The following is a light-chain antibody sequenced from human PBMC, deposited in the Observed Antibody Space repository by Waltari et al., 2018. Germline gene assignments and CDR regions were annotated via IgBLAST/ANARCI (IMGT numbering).Light chain of an antibody. J-gene: IGLJ2*01. CDR1: SSDIGGYNY. V-gene: IGLV2-11*01. CDR3: SSYAGSNTGL. Sequence: QAALTHPPSVSVSPGQSVTISCTGPSSDIGGYNYVSWYQQHPGKAPKLMIYDVSKRPSVVSDRFSGSKSGNTASLTISGLQAEDEADYYCSSYAGSNTGLFGGGTRLTVL. CDR2: DVS.